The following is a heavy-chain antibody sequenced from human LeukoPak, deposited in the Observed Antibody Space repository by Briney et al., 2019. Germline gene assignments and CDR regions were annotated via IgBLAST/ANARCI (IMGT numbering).Heavy chain of an antibody. J-gene: IGHJ4*02. D-gene: IGHD3-3*01. CDR3: ARTYDFWSGTTDY. Sequence: GGSLRLSCAASGFTFSSYSMNWVRQAPGKGLEWVSSISSSSSYIYYADSVKGRFTISRDNAKNTLYLQMNSLRAEDTAVYYCARTYDFWSGTTDYWGQGTLVTVSS. V-gene: IGHV3-21*01. CDR2: ISSSSSYI. CDR1: GFTFSSYS.